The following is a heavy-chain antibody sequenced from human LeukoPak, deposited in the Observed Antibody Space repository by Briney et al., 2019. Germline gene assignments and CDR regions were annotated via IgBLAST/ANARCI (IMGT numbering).Heavy chain of an antibody. CDR2: INHSGST. CDR1: GESFSGYY. CDR3: ARGGRLRGLT. D-gene: IGHD5-12*01. Sequence: SETLSLTCAVYGESFSGYYWSWIRQPPGKGLEWIGEINHSGSTNNNPSLKSRVTISVDTSKNQFSLKLSSVTAADTAVYYCARGGRLRGLTWGQGTLVTVSS. J-gene: IGHJ5*02. V-gene: IGHV4-34*01.